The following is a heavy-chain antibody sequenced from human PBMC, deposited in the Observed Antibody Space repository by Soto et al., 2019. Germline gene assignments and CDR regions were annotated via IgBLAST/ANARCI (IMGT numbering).Heavy chain of an antibody. D-gene: IGHD3-10*01. J-gene: IGHJ6*02. V-gene: IGHV4-4*02. CDR2: IYHGGST. CDR3: ARVAGAYFGMDV. Sequence: QVQLQESGPGLVKPSGTLSLTCAVSGGSISGSNWWSWVRQPPGKGLEGIGEIYHGGSTNYNPSLKGRVAISVDKSKNQFSLRLSSVTATDTAVYYCARVAGAYFGMDVWGQGTTVTVSS. CDR1: GGSISGSNW.